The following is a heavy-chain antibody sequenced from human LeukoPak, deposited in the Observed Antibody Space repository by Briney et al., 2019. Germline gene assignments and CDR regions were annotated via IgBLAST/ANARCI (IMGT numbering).Heavy chain of an antibody. CDR2: IKQDGSEK. CDR1: GFTFSIYW. Sequence: HPGGSLRLSCAASGFTFSIYWMSWVRQAPGKGLEWVANIKQDGSEKWSVDSVKGRFTISRDNGKNSMYLEMDSRRAEDTAVYYCARWAGGHYDYWGQGTLVTVSS. D-gene: IGHD1-26*01. J-gene: IGHJ4*02. CDR3: ARWAGGHYDY. V-gene: IGHV3-7*01.